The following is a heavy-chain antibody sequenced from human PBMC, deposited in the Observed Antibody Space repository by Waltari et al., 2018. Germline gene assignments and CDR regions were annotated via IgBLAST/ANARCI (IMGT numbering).Heavy chain of an antibody. CDR2: INYDGSQK. J-gene: IGHJ4*02. CDR3: AKSRGFEY. V-gene: IGHV3-7*01. D-gene: IGHD2-2*01. CDR1: GFTFSRYW. Sequence: EVQLVEPGGGLVQPGGSLRLSCGASGFTFSRYWMSWVRQTPGKGLQWVANINYDGSQKYYVDSVKGRFTVSRDNAMNSVYLQMNSLRVEDTAVYYCAKSRGFEYWGQGALITVSS.